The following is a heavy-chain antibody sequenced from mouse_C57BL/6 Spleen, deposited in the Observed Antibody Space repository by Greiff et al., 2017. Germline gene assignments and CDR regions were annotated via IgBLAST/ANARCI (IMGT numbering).Heavy chain of an antibody. V-gene: IGHV5-4*03. J-gene: IGHJ1*03. CDR2: ISDGGSYT. CDR1: GFTFSSYA. D-gene: IGHD2-3*01. Sequence: EVKLMESGGGLARPGGSLKLSCAASGFTFSSYAMSWVRQTPEKRLEWVATISDGGSYTDYPDNVKGRFTISRDNAKNNLYLQMSHLKSDDTAMYYWARGTDGYYVWYFDVWGTGTTVTVSS. CDR3: ARGTDGYYVWYFDV.